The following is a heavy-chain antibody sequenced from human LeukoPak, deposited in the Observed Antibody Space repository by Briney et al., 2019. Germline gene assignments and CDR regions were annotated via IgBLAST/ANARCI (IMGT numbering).Heavy chain of an antibody. D-gene: IGHD3-10*02. CDR3: TELGITMTGGV. J-gene: IGHJ6*04. Sequence: GGSLRLSCAASGFTFSSYEMNWVRQAPGKGLEWVSYISSSGSTIYYPDSVKGRFTISRDKAKNSLYMQMNSLRAEDPAVYYGTELGITMTGGVWGKGTTVTISS. CDR1: GFTFSSYE. V-gene: IGHV3-48*03. CDR2: ISSSGSTI.